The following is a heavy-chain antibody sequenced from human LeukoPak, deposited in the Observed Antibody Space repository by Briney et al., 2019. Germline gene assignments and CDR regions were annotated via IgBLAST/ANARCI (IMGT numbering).Heavy chain of an antibody. CDR1: GFTFSNYA. V-gene: IGHV3-23*01. CDR3: AKEGPIKFYYYYGMDV. Sequence: GGSLRLSCAASGFTFSNYAMSWVRQAPGKGLEWVSVISGSGGSTYYADSVKGRFTISRDNSKNTLYLQMNSLRAEDTAVYYCAKEGPIKFYYYYGMDVWGQGTTVTVSS. CDR2: ISGSGGST. J-gene: IGHJ6*02.